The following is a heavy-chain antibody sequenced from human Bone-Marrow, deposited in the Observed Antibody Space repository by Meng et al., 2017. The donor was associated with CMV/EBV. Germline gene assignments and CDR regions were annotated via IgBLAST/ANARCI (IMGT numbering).Heavy chain of an antibody. CDR1: GGSISSSSYY. Sequence: QLQPPEAGPGLVKPSETLSLTCTVSGGSISSSSYYWGWIRQPPGKGLEWIGSIYYSGSTYYNPSLKSRVTISVDTSKNQFSLKLSSVTAADTAVYYCATLSGYSYVDYWGQGTLVTVSS. CDR2: IYYSGST. D-gene: IGHD5-18*01. J-gene: IGHJ4*02. V-gene: IGHV4-39*07. CDR3: ATLSGYSYVDY.